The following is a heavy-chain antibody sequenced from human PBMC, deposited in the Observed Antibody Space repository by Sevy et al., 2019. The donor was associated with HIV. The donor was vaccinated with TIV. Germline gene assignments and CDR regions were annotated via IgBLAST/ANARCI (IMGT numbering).Heavy chain of an antibody. CDR1: GFTFGDYA. D-gene: IGHD2-15*01. Sequence: GSLRLSCTASGFTFGDYAMSWFRQAPGKGLEWVGFIRSKAYGGTTEYAASVKGRFTISRDDSKSIAYLQMNSLKTEDTAVYYCTSWEASGYCSGGSCYPVRAFDIWGQGTMVTVSS. CDR2: IRSKAYGGTT. CDR3: TSWEASGYCSGGSCYPVRAFDI. V-gene: IGHV3-49*03. J-gene: IGHJ3*02.